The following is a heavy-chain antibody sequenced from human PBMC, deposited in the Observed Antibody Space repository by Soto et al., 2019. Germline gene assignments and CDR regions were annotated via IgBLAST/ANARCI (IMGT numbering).Heavy chain of an antibody. CDR2: ISWNSGSI. CDR1: GFTFDDYA. CDR3: AKGGAGIAVAGDSWFDP. V-gene: IGHV3-9*01. D-gene: IGHD6-19*01. J-gene: IGHJ5*02. Sequence: EVQLVESGGGLVQPGRSLRLSCAASGFTFDDYAMHWVRQAPGKGLEWVSGISWNSGSIGYADSVKGRFTISRDNAKNSLYLQMNSLRAEDTALYYCAKGGAGIAVAGDSWFDPWGQGTLVTVSS.